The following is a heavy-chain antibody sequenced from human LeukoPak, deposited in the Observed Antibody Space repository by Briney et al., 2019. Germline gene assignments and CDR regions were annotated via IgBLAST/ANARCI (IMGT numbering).Heavy chain of an antibody. V-gene: IGHV3-15*01. CDR2: IKTKTEGETT. Sequence: GGSLRLSCAASGITFTNAWMSWVRRGPGMGLEWVGRIKTKTEGETTDYAAPVKGRFTISRDDSENMLSLQMNSLKTEDTAVYYCATGYYDPSGYSVDFDNWGLGTLVTVSS. CDR3: ATGYYDPSGYSVDFDN. D-gene: IGHD3-22*01. CDR1: GITFTNAW. J-gene: IGHJ4*02.